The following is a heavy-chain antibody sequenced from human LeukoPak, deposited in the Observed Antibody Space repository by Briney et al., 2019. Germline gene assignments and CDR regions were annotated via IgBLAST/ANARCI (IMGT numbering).Heavy chain of an antibody. J-gene: IGHJ4*02. Sequence: GGSLRLSCAASGVTFNNDAMAWVRQAPGKGLEWVSTISASGGSTYYADSVKGRFTISRDNSKNTLYVQRNSLRAEDPAVSYCAKYSSGWYDDYWGQGTLVTVSS. CDR2: ISASGGST. D-gene: IGHD6-19*01. V-gene: IGHV3-23*01. CDR1: GVTFNNDA. CDR3: AKYSSGWYDDY.